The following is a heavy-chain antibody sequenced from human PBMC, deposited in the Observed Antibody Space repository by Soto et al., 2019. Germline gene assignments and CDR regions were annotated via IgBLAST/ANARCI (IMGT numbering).Heavy chain of an antibody. J-gene: IGHJ6*02. D-gene: IGHD6-13*01. CDR1: HGSISSYY. V-gene: IGHV4-59*01. Sequence: SETLSLTWTGSHGSISSYYCSCIRQPPVKVLDWIRYIYYSGSTNYNPSLKSRVTISVDTSKNQFSLTLSSVTAADTAVYYCARHLPRIAAGTTTISRRPYYYHYGMDVWGHGTTVIV. CDR3: ARHLPRIAAGTTTISRRPYYYHYGMDV. CDR2: IYYSGST.